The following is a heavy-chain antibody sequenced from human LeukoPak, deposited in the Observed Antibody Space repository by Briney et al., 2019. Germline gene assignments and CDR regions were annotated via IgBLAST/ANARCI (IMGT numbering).Heavy chain of an antibody. Sequence: SETLSLTCSVSGGSINNYYWNWIRQPPGKGLEWIGYIYYSGSTNYNPSLQSRVTISVDTSKNQFSLKLSSVTAADTAVYYCARGDSFGNVGYDFWSGYYSTEYFQHWGQGTLVTVSS. CDR2: IYYSGST. V-gene: IGHV4-59*08. CDR1: GGSINNYY. CDR3: ARGDSFGNVGYDFWSGYYSTEYFQH. J-gene: IGHJ1*01. D-gene: IGHD3-3*01.